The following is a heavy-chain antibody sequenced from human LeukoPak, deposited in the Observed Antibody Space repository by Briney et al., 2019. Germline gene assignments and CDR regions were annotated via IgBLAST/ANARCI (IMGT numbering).Heavy chain of an antibody. V-gene: IGHV3-30-3*01. CDR1: GFTFSSYA. CDR3: ARSYYDILTGYYKHFDY. J-gene: IGHJ4*02. CDR2: ISYDGSNK. D-gene: IGHD3-9*01. Sequence: GGSLRLSCAASGFTFSSYAMHWVRQAPGKGLEWVAVISYDGSNKYYADSVKGRFTISRDNSKNTLYLQMNSLRAEDTAVYYCARSYYDILTGYYKHFDYWGQGTLVTVSS.